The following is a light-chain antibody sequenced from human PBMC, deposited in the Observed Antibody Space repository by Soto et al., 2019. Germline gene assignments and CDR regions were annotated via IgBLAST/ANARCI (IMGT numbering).Light chain of an antibody. Sequence: DIQMTQSPSFVSASLGDSVTITCRASQDISSWVAWYQQRPGRAPTLLIYGASTLQSGVPSRFSGSGFGTEFTLTISNLLPEDVGTYYCQQANSFPVTFDQGTRLDIK. CDR3: QQANSFPVT. CDR1: QDISSW. CDR2: GAS. V-gene: IGKV1-12*01. J-gene: IGKJ5*01.